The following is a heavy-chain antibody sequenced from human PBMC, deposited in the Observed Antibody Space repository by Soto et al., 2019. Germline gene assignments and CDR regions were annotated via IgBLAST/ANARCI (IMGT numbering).Heavy chain of an antibody. J-gene: IGHJ4*02. CDR1: GFTFDDYA. CDR3: AKALSSGSTDFDY. D-gene: IGHD6-19*01. CDR2: ISWNSGSI. V-gene: IGHV3-9*01. Sequence: EVQLVESGGGLVQPGRSLRLSCAASGFTFDDYAMHWVRQAPGKGLEWVSGISWNSGSIGYADSVKGLFTISRDNAKNSLYLQMNSLRAEDTALYYCAKALSSGSTDFDYWGQGTLVTVSS.